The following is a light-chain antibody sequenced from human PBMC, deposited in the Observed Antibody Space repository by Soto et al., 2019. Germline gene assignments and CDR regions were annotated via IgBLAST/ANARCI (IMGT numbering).Light chain of an antibody. J-gene: IGLJ1*01. CDR1: SSDVGGYNY. CDR2: EVS. CDR3: SSYAGSNNYV. V-gene: IGLV2-8*02. Sequence: SVLTKPASANRFPGQSVTISRKGTSSDVGGYNYVSWYQQHPGKAPKLMIYEVSKRPSGVPDRFSGSKSGNTASLTVSGLQAEDEADYYCSSYAGSNNYVFGTGTKVTVL.